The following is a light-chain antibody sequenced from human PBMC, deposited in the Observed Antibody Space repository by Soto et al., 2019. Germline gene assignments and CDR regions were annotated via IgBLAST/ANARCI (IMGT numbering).Light chain of an antibody. CDR2: DVT. J-gene: IGLJ3*02. Sequence: QSALTQPRSVSGSPGQSVTISCTGTSNDVGAYNYVSWYQQHPGKAPKLMIYDVTKWPSGVPDRFSGSKSGNTASLTISGLQAEDAADYYCCSYAGAYTWVFGGGTKLTVL. CDR1: SNDVGAYNY. CDR3: CSYAGAYTWV. V-gene: IGLV2-11*01.